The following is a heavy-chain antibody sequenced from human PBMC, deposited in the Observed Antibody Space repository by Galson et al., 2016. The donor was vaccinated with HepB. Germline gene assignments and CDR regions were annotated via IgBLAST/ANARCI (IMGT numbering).Heavy chain of an antibody. Sequence: SLRLSCAASGFTFSSYGMHWVRQAPGKGLEWVACIWYDGSNKYYENSVKGRFTISRDTSKNTLYLQMNSLRAEDTAVYYCAREGSTIAAASFDYWGQGTLVTVSS. CDR1: GFTFSSYG. D-gene: IGHD6-13*01. J-gene: IGHJ4*02. CDR2: IWYDGSNK. CDR3: AREGSTIAAASFDY. V-gene: IGHV3-33*01.